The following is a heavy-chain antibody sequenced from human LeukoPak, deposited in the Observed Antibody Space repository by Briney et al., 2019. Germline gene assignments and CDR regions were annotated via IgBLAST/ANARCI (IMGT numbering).Heavy chain of an antibody. Sequence: GASVKVSCKVSGYSLTELSIQWVRQAPGERLEWMGGFDAEDGKTSYAQKFQGRVTMTRDTSTSTVYMELSSLRSEDTAVYYCARDSGTVITTDYFDYWGQGTLVTVSS. CDR3: ARDSGTVITTDYFDY. CDR2: FDAEDGKT. J-gene: IGHJ4*02. D-gene: IGHD3-22*01. V-gene: IGHV1-24*01. CDR1: GYSLTELS.